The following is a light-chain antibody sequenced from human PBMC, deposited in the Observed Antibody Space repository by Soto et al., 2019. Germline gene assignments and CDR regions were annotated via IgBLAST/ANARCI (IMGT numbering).Light chain of an antibody. V-gene: IGLV2-23*02. CDR3: WSYGGGTTGL. Sequence: QSALTQPASVSGSPGQSITISCSGTSSDIGRYNFVSWYQQHPDKAPRLMIYEVTKRPSGVSDRFSGSKSGNTASLTISGLQVEDEAHYYCWSYGGGTTGLFGGGTKVTVL. CDR2: EVT. J-gene: IGLJ3*02. CDR1: SSDIGRYNF.